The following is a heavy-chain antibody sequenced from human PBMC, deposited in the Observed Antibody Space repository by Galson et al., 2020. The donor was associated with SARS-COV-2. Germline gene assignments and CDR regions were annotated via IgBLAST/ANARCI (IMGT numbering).Heavy chain of an antibody. CDR1: GGSFSGYY. Sequence: SETLSLTCAVYGGSFSGYYWSWIRQPPGKGLEWIGEINHSGSTNYNPSLKSRVTISVDTSKNQFSLKLSSVTAADTAVYYCAREFRSTYYYGSGSYRGRNWFDPWGQGTLVTVSS. CDR2: INHSGST. V-gene: IGHV4-34*01. D-gene: IGHD3-10*01. CDR3: AREFRSTYYYGSGSYRGRNWFDP. J-gene: IGHJ5*02.